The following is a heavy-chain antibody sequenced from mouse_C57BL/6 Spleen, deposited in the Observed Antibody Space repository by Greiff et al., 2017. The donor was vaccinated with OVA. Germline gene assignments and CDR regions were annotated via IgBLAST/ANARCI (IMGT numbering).Heavy chain of an antibody. CDR3: ARSAHYGRYFDV. CDR1: GFNIKNTY. V-gene: IGHV14-3*01. J-gene: IGHJ1*03. CDR2: IDPANGNT. D-gene: IGHD1-1*01. Sequence: EVQGVESVAELVRPGASVKLSCTASGFNIKNTYMHWVKQRPEQGLEWIGRIDPANGNTKYAPKFQGKATITADTSSNTAYLQLSSLTSEDTAIYYCARSAHYGRYFDVWGTGTTVTVSS.